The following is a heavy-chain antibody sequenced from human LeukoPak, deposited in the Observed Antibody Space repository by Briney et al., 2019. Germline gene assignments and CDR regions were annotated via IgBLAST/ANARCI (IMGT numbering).Heavy chain of an antibody. CDR3: ARAYYDILTGYYGDY. CDR2: IYYSGST. CDR1: GGSISSYY. J-gene: IGHJ4*02. V-gene: IGHV4-59*01. D-gene: IGHD3-9*01. Sequence: PSETLSLTCTVSGGSISSYYWSWIRQPPGKGLEWIGYIYYSGSTNYNPSLKSRVTISVDTSKNQFSLKLSSVTAADTAVYYCARAYYDILTGYYGDYWGQGTLVTVSS.